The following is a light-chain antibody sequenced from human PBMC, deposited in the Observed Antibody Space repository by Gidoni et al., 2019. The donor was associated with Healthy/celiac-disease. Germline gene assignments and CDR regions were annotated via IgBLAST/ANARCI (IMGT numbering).Light chain of an antibody. CDR3: QQSYSTPRFGFT. Sequence: DIQMTKSPSSLSASVGDRVTITCRASQSISSYLNWYQQKPGKAPKLLIYAASSLQSGVPSRFSGSGSGTDFTLTISSLQPEDFATYYCQQSYSTPRFGFTFGPGTKVDIK. V-gene: IGKV1-39*01. J-gene: IGKJ3*01. CDR2: AAS. CDR1: QSISSY.